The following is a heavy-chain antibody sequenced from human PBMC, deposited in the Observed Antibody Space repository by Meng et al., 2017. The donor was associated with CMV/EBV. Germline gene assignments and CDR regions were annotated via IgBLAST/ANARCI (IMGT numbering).Heavy chain of an antibody. Sequence: GSLRLSCAVYGGSFSGYYWSWIRQPPGKGLEWIGEINHSGSTNYNPSLKSRVTISVDTSKNQFSLKLISVTAADTAVYYCARGQKYCSGGSCYSGTLGYWGQGTLVTVSS. CDR2: INHSGST. J-gene: IGHJ4*02. D-gene: IGHD2-15*01. CDR3: ARGQKYCSGGSCYSGTLGY. CDR1: GGSFSGYY. V-gene: IGHV4-34*01.